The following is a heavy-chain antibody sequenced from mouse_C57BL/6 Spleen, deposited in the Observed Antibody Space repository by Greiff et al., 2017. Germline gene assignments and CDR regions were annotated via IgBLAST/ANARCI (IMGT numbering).Heavy chain of an antibody. D-gene: IGHD2-4*01. CDR3: ARLGAYYDYDGWFAY. Sequence: VQLQQSGAELVKPGASVKISCKASGYAFSSYWMNWVKQRPGKGLEWIGQIYPGDGDTNYNGKFKGKATLTADKSSSTAYMQLSSLTSEDSAVYFCARLGAYYDYDGWFAYWGQGTLVTVSA. CDR1: GYAFSSYW. V-gene: IGHV1-80*01. CDR2: IYPGDGDT. J-gene: IGHJ3*01.